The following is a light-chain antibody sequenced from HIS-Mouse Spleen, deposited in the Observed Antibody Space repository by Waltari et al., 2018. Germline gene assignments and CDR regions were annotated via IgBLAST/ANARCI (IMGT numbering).Light chain of an antibody. CDR3: YSTDSSGNHRV. V-gene: IGLV3-10*01. Sequence: SYELTQPPSVSVSPGQTARITCSGDALHNTYAYWYQQKSGQAPVLVIYEDSKRPSGIPERFSGSSSGTMATLTISGAQVEDEADYYCYSTDSSGNHRVFGGGTKLTVL. CDR2: EDS. CDR1: ALHNTY. J-gene: IGLJ2*01.